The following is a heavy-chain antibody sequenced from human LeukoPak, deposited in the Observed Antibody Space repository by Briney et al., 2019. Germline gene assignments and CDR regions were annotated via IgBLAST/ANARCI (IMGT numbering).Heavy chain of an antibody. CDR1: GFTFSSYA. V-gene: IGHV3-23*01. J-gene: IGHJ4*02. Sequence: GGSLRLSCAASGFTFSSYAMSWVRQAPGKGLEWVSAISGSGGSTYYADSVKGRFTISRDNSKNTLYLQMNSLRAEDTAVYYCAKGLAVSPPYANYFDYWGQGTLVTVSS. CDR3: AKGLAVSPPYANYFDY. CDR2: ISGSGGST. D-gene: IGHD3-16*01.